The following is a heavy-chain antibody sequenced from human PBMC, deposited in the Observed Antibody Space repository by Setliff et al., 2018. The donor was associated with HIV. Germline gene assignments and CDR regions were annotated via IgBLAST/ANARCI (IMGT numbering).Heavy chain of an antibody. CDR1: GYTLTELS. V-gene: IGHV1-24*01. J-gene: IGHJ1*01. CDR3: ATDLSSGYFYFTLHF. D-gene: IGHD3-22*01. Sequence: ASVKVSCKVSGYTLTELSIHWVRQAPGKGLEWMGGFDPEDGEIIYAQKFQGTFTMTEDTSTDTVYMELSSLKSEDTAVYYCATDLSSGYFYFTLHFWGQGTLVTVS. CDR2: FDPEDGEI.